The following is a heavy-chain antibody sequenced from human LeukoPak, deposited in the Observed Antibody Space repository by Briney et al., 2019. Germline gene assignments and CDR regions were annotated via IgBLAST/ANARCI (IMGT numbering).Heavy chain of an antibody. D-gene: IGHD3-10*01. CDR3: ARELIRGIDAFDI. CDR1: GFTFSSYW. Sequence: GGSLRLSCAASGFTFSSYWMSWVRQAPGKGLEWVANIKQDGSEKYYVDSVKGRFTISRDNAKNSLYLQLNSLRAEDTAVYYCARELIRGIDAFDIWGQGTMVTVSS. CDR2: IKQDGSEK. V-gene: IGHV3-7*03. J-gene: IGHJ3*02.